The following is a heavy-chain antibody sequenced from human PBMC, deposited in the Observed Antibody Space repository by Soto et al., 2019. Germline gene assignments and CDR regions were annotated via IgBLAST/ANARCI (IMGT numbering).Heavy chain of an antibody. CDR3: AREFGNYYDSSGFQNNWFDP. CDR2: IIPILGIA. Sequence: QVQLVQSGAEVKKPGSSVKVSCKASGGTFSSYTISWVRQAPGQGLEWMGRIIPILGIANYAQKFQGRVTITADKSTSTAYMELSSLRSEDTAVYYCAREFGNYYDSSGFQNNWFDPWGQGTLVTVSS. J-gene: IGHJ5*02. CDR1: GGTFSSYT. V-gene: IGHV1-69*08. D-gene: IGHD3-22*01.